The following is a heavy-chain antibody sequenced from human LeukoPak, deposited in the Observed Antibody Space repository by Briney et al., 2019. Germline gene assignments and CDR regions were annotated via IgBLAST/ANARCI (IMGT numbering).Heavy chain of an antibody. CDR1: GGSISSYY. Sequence: SETLSLTCTVSGGSISSYYWSWIRQPPGKGLEWIGYIYYSGSTNYNPSLKSRVTISVDTSKNQFSLKLSSVTAADTAVYYCARVNQIVQSTGTTRWFDPWGQGTLVTVSS. D-gene: IGHD1-1*01. CDR3: ARVNQIVQSTGTTRWFDP. J-gene: IGHJ5*02. V-gene: IGHV4-59*01. CDR2: IYYSGST.